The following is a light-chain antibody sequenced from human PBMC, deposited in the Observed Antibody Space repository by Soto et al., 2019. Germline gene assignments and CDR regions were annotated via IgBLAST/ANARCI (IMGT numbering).Light chain of an antibody. CDR1: QNIRTY. J-gene: IGKJ1*01. CDR2: AAS. V-gene: IGKV1-39*01. Sequence: DIQMTQSPRFLSASVGDRVTITCRARQNIRTYLTWYQQKPGKGPTVLIYAASTLQRGVPSRCSGSTTGTDFTLTITGLQPEDSATYYCQQTLSVPRTFGLGTKVEIK. CDR3: QQTLSVPRT.